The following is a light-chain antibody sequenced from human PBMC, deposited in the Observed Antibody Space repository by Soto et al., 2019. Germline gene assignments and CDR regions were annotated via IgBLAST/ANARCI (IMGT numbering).Light chain of an antibody. CDR1: SSDVGSYDL. V-gene: IGLV2-23*02. J-gene: IGLJ2*01. Sequence: QSALTQPASVSGSPGQSITISCTGTSSDVGSYDLVSWYQQDPGKAPKLMIYEVSKRPSGVSNRFSGSKSGNTASLTISGLQAGDEADYYCCSLAGASTFVFVGGTKVTVL. CDR2: EVS. CDR3: CSLAGASTFV.